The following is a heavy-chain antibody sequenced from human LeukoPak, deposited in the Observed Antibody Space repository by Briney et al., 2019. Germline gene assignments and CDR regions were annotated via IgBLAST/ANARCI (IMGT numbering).Heavy chain of an antibody. CDR2: LRQDGGDK. CDR3: ARGGDTIGSIRSPFDI. D-gene: IGHD3-22*01. CDR1: LSTLSTHW. J-gene: IGHJ3*02. Sequence: GGSLRLSCTASLSTLSTHWMTWFRQTPGKGLEWVASLRQDGGDKYYVDSVKGRFTIPRDNAANSLYLQMNSLRAEDTAVYYCARGGDTIGSIRSPFDIWGQGTMVTVSS. V-gene: IGHV3-7*05.